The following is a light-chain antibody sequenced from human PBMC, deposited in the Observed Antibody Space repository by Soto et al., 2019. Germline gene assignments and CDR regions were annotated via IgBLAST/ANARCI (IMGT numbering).Light chain of an antibody. J-gene: IGLJ2*01. CDR2: DVT. CDR3: CSYAGSYSLI. Sequence: QSVLTQPRSVSGSPGQSVTISCTGTSSDVGGYNYVSWYQQYPGKAPKLMIYDVTKRPSGVPDRFSGSKSGNTASLTISGLQAEDEADYYCCSYAGSYSLIFGGGTKVTVL. CDR1: SSDVGGYNY. V-gene: IGLV2-11*01.